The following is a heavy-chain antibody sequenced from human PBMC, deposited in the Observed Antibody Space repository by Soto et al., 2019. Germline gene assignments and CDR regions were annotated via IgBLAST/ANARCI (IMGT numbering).Heavy chain of an antibody. CDR3: ASLDLYGDYHAGFDY. J-gene: IGHJ4*02. CDR1: GGSISSSSYY. CDR2: IYYSGST. V-gene: IGHV4-39*02. D-gene: IGHD4-17*01. Sequence: QLQLQESGPGLVKPAETLSLTCTVSGGSISSSSYYWGWIRQPPGKGLEWIGSIYYSGSTYYNPSLKSRVTISVDTSKNHFSLTLSSASAADTAVYYCASLDLYGDYHAGFDYWGQGTLVTVSS.